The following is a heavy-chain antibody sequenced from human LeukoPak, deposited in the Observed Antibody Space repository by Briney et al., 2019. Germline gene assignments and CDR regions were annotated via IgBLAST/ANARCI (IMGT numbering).Heavy chain of an antibody. J-gene: IGHJ3*01. V-gene: IGHV3-48*01. CDR1: GFTFNTYT. CDR2: ISGSSGII. D-gene: IGHD6-25*01. Sequence: GGSLRLSCAASGFTFNTYTMNWVRQAPGKGLEWVSYISGSSGIIDYADSVRGRFTISRDNAKNSLYLQMNSLRAEDTAMYYCARDDSGPQAFDLWGQGTMVTVSS. CDR3: ARDDSGPQAFDL.